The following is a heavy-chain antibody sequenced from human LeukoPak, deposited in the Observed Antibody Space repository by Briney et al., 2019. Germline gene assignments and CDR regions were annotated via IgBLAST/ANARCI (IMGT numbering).Heavy chain of an antibody. CDR2: ISAYNGNT. CDR1: GYTLTNFG. V-gene: IGHV1-18*01. CDR3: ARSIAVAFVFDI. D-gene: IGHD6-19*01. Sequence: ASVKVSCKASGYTLTNFGISWVRQAPGQGLQWMGWISAYNGNTIYVQTFQGRVTMTRDMPTSTVYMDLSSLRSDDTAVYYCARSIAVAFVFDIWGQGTTVTVSS. J-gene: IGHJ3*02.